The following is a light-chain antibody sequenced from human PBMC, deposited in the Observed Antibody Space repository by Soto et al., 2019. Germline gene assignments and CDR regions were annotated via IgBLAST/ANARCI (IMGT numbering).Light chain of an antibody. CDR3: GSYTSDNTLV. CDR1: SSDIGSYNY. CDR2: DVS. Sequence: QSVLTQPASVSGSPGQSITISCTETSSDIGSYNYVSWYQQHPGEVPRLMIYDVSNRPSGVSNRFSGSKSGNTASLTISGLQAEDEADYYCGSYTSDNTLVFGGGTKLTVL. V-gene: IGLV2-14*03. J-gene: IGLJ2*01.